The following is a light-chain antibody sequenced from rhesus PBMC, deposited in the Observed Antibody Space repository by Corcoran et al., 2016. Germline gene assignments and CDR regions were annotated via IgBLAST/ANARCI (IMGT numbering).Light chain of an antibody. CDR3: LQYNSVPLT. CDR2: AAS. V-gene: IGKV1-43*02. CDR1: QGISTY. Sequence: DIQMTQSPSSLSASVGDRVTITCRASQGISTYLNWYQQKPGKPPKRRIYAASSLESGVPSRFSGSGSGKDFTLTISSLQTEDFATYVCLQYNSVPLTFGGGTKVEIK. J-gene: IGKJ4*01.